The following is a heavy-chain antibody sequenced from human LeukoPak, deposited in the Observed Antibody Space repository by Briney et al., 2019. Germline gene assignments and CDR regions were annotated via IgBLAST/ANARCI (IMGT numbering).Heavy chain of an antibody. CDR3: ARGSLFPHESYFDY. J-gene: IGHJ4*02. CDR2: IIPIFGTA. V-gene: IGHV1-69*06. CDR1: GYTFTSYG. Sequence: ASVKVSCKASGYTFTSYGISWVRQAPGQGLEWMGGIIPIFGTANYAQKFQGRVTITADKSTSTAYMELSSLRSEDTAVYYCARGSLFPHESYFDYWGQGTLVTVSS.